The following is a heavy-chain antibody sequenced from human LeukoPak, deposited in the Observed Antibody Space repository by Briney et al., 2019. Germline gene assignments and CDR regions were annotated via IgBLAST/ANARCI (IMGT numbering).Heavy chain of an antibody. Sequence: ASVKVSCKASGGTFSSYAISWVRQAPGQGLEWMGGIIPIFGTANYAQKFQGRVTITADESTSTAYMELSSLRSEDTAVYYCARDLDTARTGFDYWGQGTLVTVSS. V-gene: IGHV1-69*13. CDR1: GGTFSSYA. CDR3: ARDLDTARTGFDY. J-gene: IGHJ4*02. CDR2: IIPIFGTA. D-gene: IGHD5-18*01.